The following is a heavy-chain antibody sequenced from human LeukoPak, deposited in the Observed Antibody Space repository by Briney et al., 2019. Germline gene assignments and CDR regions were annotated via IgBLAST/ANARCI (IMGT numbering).Heavy chain of an antibody. D-gene: IGHD3-10*02. CDR2: TYYRSKWYN. CDR1: GDSVSSNSAA. Sequence: SQTLSLTCAISGDSVSSNSAAWNWIRQSPSRGLEWLGRTYYRSKWYNDYAVSVKSRITINPDTSKNQFSLQLNSVTPEDTAVYYCARAELFGRYYYYYYGMDVWGQGTTVTVSS. J-gene: IGHJ6*02. CDR3: ARAELFGRYYYYYYGMDV. V-gene: IGHV6-1*01.